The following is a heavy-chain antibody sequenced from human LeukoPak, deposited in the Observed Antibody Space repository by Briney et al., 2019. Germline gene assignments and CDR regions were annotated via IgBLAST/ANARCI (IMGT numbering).Heavy chain of an antibody. Sequence: GGSLRLSCAASAFIFDDYAMHWVRQAPGKGLEWVSGINWNSGRTVYADSVKGRFTVSRDNAKNALYLQMNSLRTEDTAFYYCAKDQTSGIAGPFDSWGQGTLVTVSS. J-gene: IGHJ5*01. V-gene: IGHV3-9*01. D-gene: IGHD6-13*01. CDR3: AKDQTSGIAGPFDS. CDR1: AFIFDDYA. CDR2: INWNSGRT.